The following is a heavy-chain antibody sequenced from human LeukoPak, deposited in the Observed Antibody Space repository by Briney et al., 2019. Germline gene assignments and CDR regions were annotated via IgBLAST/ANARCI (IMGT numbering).Heavy chain of an antibody. CDR2: IIPIFGTA. CDR1: GGTFSSYA. J-gene: IGHJ4*02. D-gene: IGHD3-10*01. CDR3: AGLSYGSGSSLAR. Sequence: ASVKVSFKAPGGTFSSYAISWVRQAPGQGLEWMGGIIPIFGTANYAQKFQGRVTITADESTSTAYMELSSLRSEDTAVYYCAGLSYGSGSSLARWGQGTLVTVSS. V-gene: IGHV1-69*13.